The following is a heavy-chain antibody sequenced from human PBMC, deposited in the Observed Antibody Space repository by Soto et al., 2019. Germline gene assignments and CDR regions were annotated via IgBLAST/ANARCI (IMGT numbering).Heavy chain of an antibody. CDR2: FHSGGST. V-gene: IGHV3-53*01. J-gene: IGHJ4*02. CDR3: ARGAVKYYFDY. D-gene: IGHD1-26*01. Sequence: EVQLVESEGGLIQPAGSLRLSCAASGFTVSSNFMTWVRQAPGKGLEWVSLFHSGGSTYYADSVKGRFTISRDNSKNTLYLQMNSLGAEDTAVYYCARGAVKYYFDYWGQGTLVTVSS. CDR1: GFTVSSNF.